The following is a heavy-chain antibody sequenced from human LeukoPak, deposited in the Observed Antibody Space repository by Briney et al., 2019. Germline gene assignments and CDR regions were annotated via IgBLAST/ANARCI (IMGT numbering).Heavy chain of an antibody. CDR3: AKDPRDGYHKGEDY. V-gene: IGHV3-30*18. Sequence: GGSLRLSCAASGFTFNNYGMHWVRQAPGKGLEWVAFISYDGSDKDYADSVKGRFTISRDNSKNTLYLQMNSLRAEDTAMYYCAKDPRDGYHKGEDYWGQGTLVTVSS. CDR2: ISYDGSDK. D-gene: IGHD5-24*01. J-gene: IGHJ4*02. CDR1: GFTFNNYG.